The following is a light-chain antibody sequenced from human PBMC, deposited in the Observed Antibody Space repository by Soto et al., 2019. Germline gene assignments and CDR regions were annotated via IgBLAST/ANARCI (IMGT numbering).Light chain of an antibody. V-gene: IGKV1-39*01. CDR1: QSVSRS. J-gene: IGKJ1*01. Sequence: PLTQSPSSLSASVGDRVIITCRASQSVSRSLNWYQQTAGRPPKLLIFAASSLHSGVPSRFSGAGSGTHFTLSISSLQPEDFATYYCQQNAINPPWTFGQGTKGEVK. CDR3: QQNAINPPWT. CDR2: AAS.